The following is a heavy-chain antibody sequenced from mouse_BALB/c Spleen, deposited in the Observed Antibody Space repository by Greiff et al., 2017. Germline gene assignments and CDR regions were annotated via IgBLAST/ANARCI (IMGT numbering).Heavy chain of an antibody. CDR2: INSNGGST. Sequence: EVQLVESGGGLVQPGGSLKLSCEASGFTFSSYGMSWVRQTPDKRLELVATINSNGGSTYSPDSVKGRFTFSRDNAKNTLYLQMSSLKSEDTAMYYCARGTIYFYGYWGQGTTLTVSS. CDR1: GFTFSSYG. J-gene: IGHJ2*01. D-gene: IGHD1-1*01. V-gene: IGHV5-6-3*01. CDR3: ARGTIYFYGY.